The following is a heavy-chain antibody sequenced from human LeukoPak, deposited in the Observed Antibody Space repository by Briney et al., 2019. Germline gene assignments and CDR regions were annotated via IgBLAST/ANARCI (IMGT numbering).Heavy chain of an antibody. V-gene: IGHV3-23*01. CDR2: ISGSGGST. D-gene: IGHD2-15*01. J-gene: IGHJ3*02. Sequence: PGGSLRLSCAASGFTFSSYAMSWVRQAPGKGLEWVLAISGSGGSTYYADSVKGRFTISRDNSKNTLYLQMNSLRAEDTAVYYCAKTPNYCSGGSCYWNAFDIWGQGTMVTVSS. CDR1: GFTFSSYA. CDR3: AKTPNYCSGGSCYWNAFDI.